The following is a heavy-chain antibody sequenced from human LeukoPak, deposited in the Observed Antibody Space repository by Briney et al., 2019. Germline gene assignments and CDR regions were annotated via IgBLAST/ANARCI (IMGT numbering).Heavy chain of an antibody. J-gene: IGHJ4*02. CDR1: GGSISSYY. D-gene: IGHD3-10*01. V-gene: IGHV4-34*01. CDR3: ARQYGSGSPTKKQLDY. CDR2: INHSGST. Sequence: SETLSLTCTVSGGSISSYYWSWIRQPPGKGLEWIGEINHSGSTNYNPSLKSRVTISVDTSKNQFSLKLSSVTAADTAVYYCARQYGSGSPTKKQLDYWGQGTLVTVSS.